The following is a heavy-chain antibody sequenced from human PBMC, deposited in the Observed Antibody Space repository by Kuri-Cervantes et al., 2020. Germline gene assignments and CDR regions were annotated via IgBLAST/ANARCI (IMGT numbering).Heavy chain of an antibody. Sequence: GSLRLSCEVSGNSIDNYYWSWIRQAPGRRPEWIGYIYHTGHTKYNPSLQTRVTLTIDRSKNQFSMKLLSVTAADAAIYYCTRGGGVIGYSTRWYYFDYWGRGSQVTVSS. CDR2: IYHTGHT. D-gene: IGHD2-2*01. J-gene: IGHJ4*02. CDR1: GNSIDNYY. V-gene: IGHV4-59*03. CDR3: TRGGGVIGYSTRWYYFDY.